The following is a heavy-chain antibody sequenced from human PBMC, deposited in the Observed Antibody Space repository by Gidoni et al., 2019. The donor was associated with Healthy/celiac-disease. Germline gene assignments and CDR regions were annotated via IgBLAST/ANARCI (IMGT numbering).Heavy chain of an antibody. Sequence: EVQLVESGGGLVKPGRSLRLSCTASGFTFGDYAMSWFRQAPGKGLEWVGFIRSKAYGGTTEYAASVKGRFTISRDDSKSIAYLQMNSLKTEDTAVYYCTRARARQWLTYWGQGTLVTVSS. J-gene: IGHJ4*02. CDR1: GFTFGDYA. D-gene: IGHD6-19*01. CDR3: TRARARQWLTY. CDR2: IRSKAYGGTT. V-gene: IGHV3-49*05.